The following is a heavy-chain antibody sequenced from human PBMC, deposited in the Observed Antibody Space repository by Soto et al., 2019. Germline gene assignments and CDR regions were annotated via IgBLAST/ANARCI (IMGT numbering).Heavy chain of an antibody. CDR2: ISSSSSTI. CDR3: ARDAYYYGSGSSYGMDV. Sequence: GGSLRLSCAASGFTFSSYSMNWVRQAPGKGLEWVSYISSSSSTIYYADSVKGRFTISRDNAKNSLYLQMNSLRDEDTAVYYCARDAYYYGSGSSYGMDVWGQGTTVTVSS. V-gene: IGHV3-48*02. CDR1: GFTFSSYS. J-gene: IGHJ6*02. D-gene: IGHD3-10*01.